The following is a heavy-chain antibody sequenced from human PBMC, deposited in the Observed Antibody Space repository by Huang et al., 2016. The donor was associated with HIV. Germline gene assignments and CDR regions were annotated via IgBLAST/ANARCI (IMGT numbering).Heavy chain of an antibody. V-gene: IGHV4-39*01. CDR1: VGSITDSNYY. J-gene: IGHJ4*02. D-gene: IGHD3-10*01. Sequence: QLQLQESGPGLVRPSETLSLICTVSVGSITDSNYYWGWIRPPPGKGLEWSGSNYYSGDTDDTPSRKSRVTMSVDTSKNRFSRDIRSVAVADTAIYYCARHFGSWSGYFDSWGQGTLVPVSS. CDR3: ARHFGSWSGYFDS. CDR2: NYYSGDT.